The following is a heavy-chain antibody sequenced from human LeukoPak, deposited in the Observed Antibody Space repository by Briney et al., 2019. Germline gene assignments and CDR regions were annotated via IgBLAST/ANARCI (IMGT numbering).Heavy chain of an antibody. CDR1: GGSFSSEA. D-gene: IGHD2-15*01. CDR3: GRKAGDCGGGSCYSIDY. V-gene: IGHV1-69*05. CDR2: IIPIFGTA. Sequence: SVKVSCKAFGGSFSSEAISWVRQAPGQGLEWMGGIIPIFGTANYAQKFQGRVTITTDESTTTTYMEVSSLRSEDTAVYYCGRKAGDCGGGSCYSIDYWGQGTLVTVSS. J-gene: IGHJ4*02.